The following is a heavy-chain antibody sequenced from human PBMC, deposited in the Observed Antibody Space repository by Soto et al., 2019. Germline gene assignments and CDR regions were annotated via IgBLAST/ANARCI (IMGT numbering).Heavy chain of an antibody. CDR1: GCSISSYY. D-gene: IGHD3-9*01. V-gene: IGHV4-59*01. CDR3: ARAGQVLRYFDWLSGTRYYYYYYMDV. CDR2: IYYSGST. J-gene: IGHJ6*03. Sequence: SETLSLTCTVTGCSISSYYWSWIRQPPGQGLEWIGYIYYSGSTNYNPSLKSRVTISVDTSKNQFSLKLSSVTAADTAVYYCARAGQVLRYFDWLSGTRYYYYYYMDVWGKGTTVT.